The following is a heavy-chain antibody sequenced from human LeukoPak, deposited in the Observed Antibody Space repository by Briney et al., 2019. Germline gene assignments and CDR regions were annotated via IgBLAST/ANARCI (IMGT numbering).Heavy chain of an antibody. Sequence: PGGSLRLSCAASGFTFSSYAMSWVRQAPGKGLEWVSAISGSGGSTYYADSVKGRFTISRDNSKNTLYLQMNSLRAEDTAVYYCAKGRSITIFGVVSHFDYWGQGTLVTVSS. CDR2: ISGSGGST. V-gene: IGHV3-23*01. CDR1: GFTFSSYA. J-gene: IGHJ4*02. CDR3: AKGRSITIFGVVSHFDY. D-gene: IGHD3-3*01.